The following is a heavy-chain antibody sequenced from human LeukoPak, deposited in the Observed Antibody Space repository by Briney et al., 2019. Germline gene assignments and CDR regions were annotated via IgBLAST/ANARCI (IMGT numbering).Heavy chain of an antibody. CDR1: GYTFTSYA. V-gene: IGHV1-3*01. CDR3: ARGPYYYDSSGYYSYYYYIDV. CDR2: INAGNGNT. J-gene: IGHJ6*02. Sequence: ASVKVSCKASGYTFTSYAMHWVRQAPGQRLEWVGWINAGNGNTKYSQKFQGRVTITRDTSASTAYMELSSLRSEDTAVYYCARGPYYYDSSGYYSYYYYIDVWGQGTTVTVSS. D-gene: IGHD3-22*01.